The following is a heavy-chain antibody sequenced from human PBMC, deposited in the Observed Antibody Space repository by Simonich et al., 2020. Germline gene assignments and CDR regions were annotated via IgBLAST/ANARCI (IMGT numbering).Heavy chain of an antibody. J-gene: IGHJ1*01. Sequence: QVQLHQWGAGLLKPSETLSLTCAVYGGAFSGYYWRWNRQPPRKGHEWIGEINHRVSTNYTPHLKRRGTISVDTSKNQFSLKLSSVTAADTAVYYCARGLRVAAAGTAFQHWGQGTLVTVSS. CDR3: ARGLRVAAAGTAFQH. CDR2: INHRVST. V-gene: IGHV4-34*01. CDR1: GGAFSGYY. D-gene: IGHD6-13*01.